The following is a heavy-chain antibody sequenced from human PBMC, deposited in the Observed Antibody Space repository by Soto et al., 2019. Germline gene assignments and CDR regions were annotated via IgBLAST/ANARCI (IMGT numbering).Heavy chain of an antibody. CDR3: ERGSRDSYPGSRIFDL. V-gene: IGHV3-23*01. J-gene: IGHJ5*02. CDR2: TTDTDGDR. Sequence: GESXRLSCLASVISFIIRSIIWVRHAPGEGLEWVSTTTDTDGDRKYADSVSGRFNISRDNSKNTLYLQMSSLRAEDSAVYFCERGSRDSYPGSRIFDLWDRGTRVTVSS. CDR1: VISFIIRS. D-gene: IGHD3-10*01.